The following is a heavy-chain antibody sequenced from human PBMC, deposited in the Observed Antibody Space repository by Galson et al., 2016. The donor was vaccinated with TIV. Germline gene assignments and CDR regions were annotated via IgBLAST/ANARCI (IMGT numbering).Heavy chain of an antibody. V-gene: IGHV1-18*01. CDR2: RSGDNGNT. CDR3: ARGDWDSDYYSLLDV. Sequence: SVKVSCKASGSSFSSYDVTWVRQAPGQGLEWMGWRSGDNGNTNYPHNLQGRVTMTIDTSTNTAYMELRNLRSDDTAVYYCARGDWDSDYYSLLDVWGQGTTVSVS. CDR1: GSSFSSYD. J-gene: IGHJ6*02. D-gene: IGHD2/OR15-2a*01.